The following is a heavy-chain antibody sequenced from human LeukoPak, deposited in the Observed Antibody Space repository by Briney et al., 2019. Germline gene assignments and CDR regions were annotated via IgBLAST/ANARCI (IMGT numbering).Heavy chain of an antibody. V-gene: IGHV3-20*04. D-gene: IGHD3-22*01. CDR3: ARRRGVIVVVGPFDL. CDR2: INWNGGGT. J-gene: IGHJ4*02. CDR1: GFTFEDYG. Sequence: GGSLRLSCAASGFTFEDYGMNWVRQAPVKGLEWVSGINWNGGGTGYADSVKGRFTISRDNAKNSLYLQMNSLRAEDTALYYCARRRGVIVVVGPFDLWGQGTLVSVSS.